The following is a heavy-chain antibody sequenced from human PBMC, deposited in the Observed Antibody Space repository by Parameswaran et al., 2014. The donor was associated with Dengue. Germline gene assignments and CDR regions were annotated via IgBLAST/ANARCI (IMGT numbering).Heavy chain of an antibody. Sequence: VRQAPGKGLEWIGEINHSGSTNYNPSLKSRVTISVDTSKNQFSLKLSSVTAADTAVYYCARGGDFYDSSGYRDYYYGMDVWGQGTTVTVSS. D-gene: IGHD3-22*01. J-gene: IGHJ6*02. CDR3: ARGGDFYDSSGYRDYYYGMDV. CDR2: INHSGST. V-gene: IGHV4-34*01.